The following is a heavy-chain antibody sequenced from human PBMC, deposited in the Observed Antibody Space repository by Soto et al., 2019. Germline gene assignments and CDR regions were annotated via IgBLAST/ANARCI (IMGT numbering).Heavy chain of an antibody. V-gene: IGHV1-69*05. Sequence: QVQLVQSGAEVKKPGSSVKVSCKASGGTFSSYAISWVRQAPGQGLEWMGGIIPIFGTANYAQKFQGRVTITXXEXTXXAYMELSSLRSEDTAVYYCAAVQLERRGGRAGMDVWGQGTTVTVSS. CDR2: IIPIFGTA. J-gene: IGHJ6*02. CDR3: AAVQLERRGGRAGMDV. D-gene: IGHD1-1*01. CDR1: GGTFSSYA.